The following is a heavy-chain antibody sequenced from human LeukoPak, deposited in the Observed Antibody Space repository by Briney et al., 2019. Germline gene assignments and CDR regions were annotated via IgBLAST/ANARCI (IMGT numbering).Heavy chain of an antibody. CDR2: IIPIFGTA. Sequence: GASVKVSCKASGGTFSSYAISWVRQAPGQGLEWMGGIIPIFGTANYAQKFQGRVTITADESTSTAYMELGSLRSEDTAVYYCARVPDYYDSSGQDYWGQGTLATVSS. D-gene: IGHD3-22*01. V-gene: IGHV1-69*01. CDR1: GGTFSSYA. CDR3: ARVPDYYDSSGQDY. J-gene: IGHJ4*02.